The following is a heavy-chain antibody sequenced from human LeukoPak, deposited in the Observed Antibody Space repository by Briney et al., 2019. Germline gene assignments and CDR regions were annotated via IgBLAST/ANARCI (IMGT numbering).Heavy chain of an antibody. CDR2: IIPIFGTA. V-gene: IGHV1-69*06. Sequence: SVKVSCKASGGTFRKCTISWVRQAPGQGLEWMGGIIPIFGTAKYAQKFQDRVTITADKSASTAYMELSSLRSEDTAVYYCARELDPPSADAFDIWGQGTMVTVSS. CDR3: ARELDPPSADAFDI. D-gene: IGHD6-6*01. J-gene: IGHJ3*02. CDR1: GGTFRKCT.